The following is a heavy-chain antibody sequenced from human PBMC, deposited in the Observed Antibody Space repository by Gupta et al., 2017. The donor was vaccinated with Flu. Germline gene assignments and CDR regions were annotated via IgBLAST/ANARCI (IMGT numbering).Heavy chain of an antibody. CDR3: ARGPICSGGSCYFDY. V-gene: IGHV4-4*07. CDR1: KGSISSFY. CDR2: IYSSGST. D-gene: IGHD2-15*01. J-gene: IGHJ4*02. Sequence: QVQLQESGPGLVKPSETLSLTCTFSKGSISSFYWSWIWQPAGKGLEWIGRIYSSGSTDYNPSLKSRVSMSVDTSNNQFSLNLKSVTAADTAVFYCARGPICSGGSCYFDYWGQGTLVSVSS.